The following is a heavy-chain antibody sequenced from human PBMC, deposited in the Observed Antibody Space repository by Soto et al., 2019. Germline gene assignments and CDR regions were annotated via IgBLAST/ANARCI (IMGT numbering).Heavy chain of an antibody. CDR1: GGSFSGYY. V-gene: IGHV4-34*01. J-gene: IGHJ6*02. CDR3: ARDVVVRYYYYGMDV. D-gene: IGHD2-15*01. CDR2: INHSGST. Sequence: PSETLSLTCAVYGGSFSGYYWSWIRQPPGKGLEWIGEINHSGSTNYNPSLKSRVTISVDTSKNQFSLKLSSVTAADTAVSYCARDVVVRYYYYGMDVWGQGTTVTVS.